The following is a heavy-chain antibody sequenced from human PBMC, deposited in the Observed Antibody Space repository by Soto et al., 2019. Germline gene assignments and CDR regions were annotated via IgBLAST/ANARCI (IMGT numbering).Heavy chain of an antibody. D-gene: IGHD6-25*01. Sequence: EVQLLESGGGLVQPGGSLRLSCAASGFTFSSYAMSWVRQAPGKGLEWVSAISGTGGTTYYADSVKGRFTISRDNSRNTQHLQMNSLRTEETAIYYCAKFFVETGGSSGWPWSFHFWGQGTLVTVSS. J-gene: IGHJ4*02. CDR3: AKFFVETGGSSGWPWSFHF. V-gene: IGHV3-23*01. CDR1: GFTFSSYA. CDR2: ISGTGGTT.